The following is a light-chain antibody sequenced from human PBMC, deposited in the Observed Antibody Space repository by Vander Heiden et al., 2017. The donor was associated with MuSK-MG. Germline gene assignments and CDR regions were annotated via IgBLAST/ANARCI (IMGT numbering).Light chain of an antibody. V-gene: IGKV3-11*01. J-gene: IGKJ4*01. CDR3: QQRTNWPPT. CDR1: QTVSSY. Sequence: DIVLTQSPATLSLSPGDRATLSCRASQTVSSYLAWYQQKPGQAPRLLLYDASNRATGIPARFSGSGPGTDFTLTISNLEPEDFAVYYCQQRTNWPPTFGGGTKVEIK. CDR2: DAS.